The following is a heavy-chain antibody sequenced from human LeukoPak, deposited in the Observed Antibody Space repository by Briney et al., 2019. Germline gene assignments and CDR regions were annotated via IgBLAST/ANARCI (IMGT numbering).Heavy chain of an antibody. D-gene: IGHD1-1*01. V-gene: IGHV1-24*01. CDR2: FDPEDGET. CDR1: RYTLTELS. J-gene: IGHJ4*02. Sequence: ASVKVSCKVSRYTLTELSMHWVRQAPGKGLEWVGGFDPEDGETNYAQKFQGRVTMTEDTSTNTAYLELSSLRSEDTAVYYCATSGIDLGIERGNVFSSRPADYWGQGTLVTVSS. CDR3: ATSGIDLGIERGNVFSSRPADY.